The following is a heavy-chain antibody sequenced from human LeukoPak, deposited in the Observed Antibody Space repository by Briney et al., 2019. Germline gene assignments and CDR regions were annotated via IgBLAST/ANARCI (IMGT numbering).Heavy chain of an antibody. D-gene: IGHD5-12*01. J-gene: IGHJ4*02. V-gene: IGHV1-69*05. CDR2: IIPIFGTA. CDR3: ARGGSGYGFDY. Sequence: SVKVSCKASGGTFSSYAISWVRQAPGQGLEWMGRIIPIFGTANYAQKFQGRVTITTDESTSTAYMELSSLRSEDTAVDYCARGGSGYGFDYWGQGTLVTVSS. CDR1: GGTFSSYA.